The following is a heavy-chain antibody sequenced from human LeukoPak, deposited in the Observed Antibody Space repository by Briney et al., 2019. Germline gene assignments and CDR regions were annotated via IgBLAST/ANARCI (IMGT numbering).Heavy chain of an antibody. V-gene: IGHV3-33*06. CDR2: ICCDATIQ. CDR1: GFTFSHFG. J-gene: IGHJ4*02. Sequence: AGGPLRLPCEASGFTFSHFGMLWVRQAPGKGLEWVAVICCDATIQYYADSEKRRFTISRDNFKRTVSLEMKSLTAEDTAVYYGAKDAQRGFDYSNSLEDWGQGSLVIVSS. D-gene: IGHD4-11*01. CDR3: AKDAQRGFDYSNSLED.